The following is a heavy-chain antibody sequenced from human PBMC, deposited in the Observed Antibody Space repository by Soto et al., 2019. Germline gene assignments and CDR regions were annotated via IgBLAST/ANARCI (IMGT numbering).Heavy chain of an antibody. D-gene: IGHD2-15*01. CDR3: ARGYCSGGSCYEGDY. J-gene: IGHJ4*02. Sequence: QVQLVQSGAEVKKPGASVKVSCKASGYTFTGYYMHWVRQAPGQGLEWMGWINPNSGGTNYAQKFQGWVTMTRDTSISTAYMELSRLRSDDTAVYYCARGYCSGGSCYEGDYWGQGTLVTVSS. CDR2: INPNSGGT. CDR1: GYTFTGYY. V-gene: IGHV1-2*04.